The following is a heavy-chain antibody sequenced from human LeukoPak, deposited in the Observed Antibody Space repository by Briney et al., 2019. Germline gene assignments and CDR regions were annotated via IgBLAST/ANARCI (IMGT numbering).Heavy chain of an antibody. Sequence: SETLSLTCTVAGGSISSYYWSWIRQPAGKGLEWIGRIYTSESTNYNPSLKSRVTISVDTSKNQFSLKLSSVTAADTAVYYCARDPRSGSYGGSSSFDYWGQGTLVTVSS. CDR1: GGSISSYY. V-gene: IGHV4-4*07. D-gene: IGHD1-26*01. J-gene: IGHJ4*02. CDR2: IYTSEST. CDR3: ARDPRSGSYGGSSSFDY.